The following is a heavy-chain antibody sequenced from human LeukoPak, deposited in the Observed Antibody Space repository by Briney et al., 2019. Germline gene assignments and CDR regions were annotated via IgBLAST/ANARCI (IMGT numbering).Heavy chain of an antibody. CDR2: ISSSGST. D-gene: IGHD3-10*02. Sequence: SETLSLTCTVSSFSISRDYWNWIPRPAGKRLEWIGLISSSGSTNYNPSLHGRVTMSVDTATNRFSLKLCSVTAADTAVYFCARGLLTYYYARDGPPPSLNYYFDYWGLGIQVTVSS. CDR1: SFSISRDY. J-gene: IGHJ4*02. CDR3: ARGLLTYYYARDGPPPSLNYYFDY. V-gene: IGHV4-4*07.